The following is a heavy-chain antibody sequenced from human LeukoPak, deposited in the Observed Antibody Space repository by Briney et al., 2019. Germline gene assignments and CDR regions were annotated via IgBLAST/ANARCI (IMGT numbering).Heavy chain of an antibody. CDR3: ARATAEYDYVWGSYRGHYFDY. V-gene: IGHV4-39*01. Sequence: SETLSLTCTVSGGSISSSSYYWGWIRQPPGKGLEWIGSIYYSGSTYYNPSLKSRVTISVDTSKNQFSLKLSSVTAADTAVYYCARATAEYDYVWGSYRGHYFDYWGQGTLVTVSS. D-gene: IGHD3-16*02. J-gene: IGHJ4*02. CDR2: IYYSGST. CDR1: GGSISSSSYY.